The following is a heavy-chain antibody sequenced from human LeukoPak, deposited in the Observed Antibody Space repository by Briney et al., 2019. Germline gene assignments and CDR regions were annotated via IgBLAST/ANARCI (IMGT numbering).Heavy chain of an antibody. D-gene: IGHD6-13*01. V-gene: IGHV2-5*02. Sequence: SGPTLVKPTQTLTLTCTFSGFSLSTNGVGVGWIRQPPGKALEWLALIYFDDDVRYSPSLKSRLTIIRDTCKNQVVLTMTHMDPMDTATFFCAYSRRGAPTGIEHYYFDSWGQGTLVTVSS. J-gene: IGHJ4*02. CDR3: AYSRRGAPTGIEHYYFDS. CDR2: IYFDDDV. CDR1: GFSLSTNGVG.